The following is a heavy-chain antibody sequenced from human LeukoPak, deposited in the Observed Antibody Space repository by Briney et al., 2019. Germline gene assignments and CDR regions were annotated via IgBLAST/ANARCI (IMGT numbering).Heavy chain of an antibody. V-gene: IGHV1-8*01. Sequence: ASVKVSCKASGYTFTTYDITWVRQATGQGLEWMGWMNPNSGDTAYAQKFQGRVTMTEDTSTDTAYMELSSLRSEDTAVYYCATARWNWFDPWGQGTLVTVSS. J-gene: IGHJ5*02. CDR1: GYTFTTYD. CDR2: MNPNSGDT. CDR3: ATARWNWFDP. D-gene: IGHD2-15*01.